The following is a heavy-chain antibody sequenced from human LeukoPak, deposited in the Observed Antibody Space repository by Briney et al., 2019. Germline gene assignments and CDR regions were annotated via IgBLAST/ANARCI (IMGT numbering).Heavy chain of an antibody. CDR2: ISNTGSDT. CDR1: GFTFSNYA. D-gene: IGHD1-26*01. J-gene: IGHJ4*02. Sequence: GGSLRLSCAASGFTFSNYAMSWVRQAPGKGLEWVSTISNTGSDTYYADSVKGRFTISRDNSENTLYLQMNNLRAEDTAVYYCARDDEGGAGVFDYWGQGTLVTVSS. CDR3: ARDDEGGAGVFDY. V-gene: IGHV3-23*01.